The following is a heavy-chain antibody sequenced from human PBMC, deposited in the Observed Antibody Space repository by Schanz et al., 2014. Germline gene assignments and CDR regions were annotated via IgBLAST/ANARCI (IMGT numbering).Heavy chain of an antibody. J-gene: IGHJ4*02. Sequence: VQLVESGGGVVQPGGSLRLSCAASGFGFSSYSMNWVRQAPGKGLEWVSYISGSSRTIYYADSMKGRFTISRDNFKGALYLQMSSLRAEDTAVYYCAKSLESCPGGRCSRGYFDYWGQGTLVTVSS. CDR2: ISGSSRTI. D-gene: IGHD2-8*02. CDR1: GFGFSSYS. CDR3: AKSLESCPGGRCSRGYFDY. V-gene: IGHV3-48*01.